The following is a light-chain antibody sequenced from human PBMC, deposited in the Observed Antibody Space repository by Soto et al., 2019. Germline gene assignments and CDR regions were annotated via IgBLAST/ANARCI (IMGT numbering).Light chain of an antibody. J-gene: IGKJ3*01. V-gene: IGKV1-5*01. Sequence: DIQMTQSPSTLSASVGDRVTITCRASQSISSWLAWYQQKPWKAPKLLIYDASSLESGVPSRSSGSGSGTEFPLTISSLQPDYFSTYYCQQYNSYSRFTFGPGTKVDIK. CDR2: DAS. CDR3: QQYNSYSRFT. CDR1: QSISSW.